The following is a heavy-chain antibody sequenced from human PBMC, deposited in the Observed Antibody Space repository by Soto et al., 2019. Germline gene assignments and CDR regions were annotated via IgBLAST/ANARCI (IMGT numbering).Heavy chain of an antibody. CDR2: IKQEGSEK. CDR1: GFTVSSYW. Sequence: GGSLRLSCAASGFTVSSYWMSWVRQAPGKGLEWVANIKQEGSEKYYVDSVKGRFTISRDNAKNSLYLQMNSLRAEDTAVYYCARVEWLRYTSYYYGMDVWGQGTTVTVSS. J-gene: IGHJ6*02. V-gene: IGHV3-7*01. D-gene: IGHD5-12*01. CDR3: ARVEWLRYTSYYYGMDV.